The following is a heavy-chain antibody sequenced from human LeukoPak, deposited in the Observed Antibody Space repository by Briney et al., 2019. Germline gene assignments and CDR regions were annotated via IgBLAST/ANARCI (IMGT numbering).Heavy chain of an antibody. CDR1: GFTFSSYV. CDR3: ARDWVYKIDY. Sequence: PGGSLRLSCETVGFTFSSYVMHWVRRTPGKGLVWVSRISHDGFISYADSVKGRFTISRDNAKNTLILQMNSLRAEDTAVYYCARDWVYKIDYWGRGTLVTVSS. D-gene: IGHD5-24*01. J-gene: IGHJ4*02. CDR2: ISHDGFI. V-gene: IGHV3-74*01.